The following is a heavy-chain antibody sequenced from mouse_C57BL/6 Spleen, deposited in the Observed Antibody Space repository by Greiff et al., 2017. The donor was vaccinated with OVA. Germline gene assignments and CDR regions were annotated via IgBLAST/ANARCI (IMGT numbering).Heavy chain of an antibody. J-gene: IGHJ2*01. Sequence: QVQLKESGAELVRPGTSVKMSCKASGYTFTNYWIGWAKQRPGHGLEWIGDIYPGGGYTNDNENFKGKATRTADKSSSTAYMQFSSLTSEDSAIYDCARGAKGDYFDYWGQGTTLTVSS. D-gene: IGHD3-1*01. CDR2: IYPGGGYT. V-gene: IGHV1-63*01. CDR1: GYTFTNYW. CDR3: ARGAKGDYFDY.